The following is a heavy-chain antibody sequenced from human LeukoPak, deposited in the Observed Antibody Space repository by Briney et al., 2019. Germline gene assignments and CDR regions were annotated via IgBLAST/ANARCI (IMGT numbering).Heavy chain of an antibody. D-gene: IGHD2-15*01. CDR1: GYTFTSYA. CDR3: ARDLGRRGAATDY. CDR2: INAGNGDT. V-gene: IGHV1-3*01. Sequence: ASVKVSCKASGYTFTSYAIHWVRQAPGQRLEWMGWINAGNGDTKYSQKFQGRVTITRDTSASTAYMELSSLRSDDTAVYYCARDLGRRGAATDYWGQGTLVTVSS. J-gene: IGHJ4*02.